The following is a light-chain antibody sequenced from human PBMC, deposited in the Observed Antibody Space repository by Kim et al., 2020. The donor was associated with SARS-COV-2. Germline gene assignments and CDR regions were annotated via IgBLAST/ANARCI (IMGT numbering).Light chain of an antibody. V-gene: IGKV1-39*01. CDR1: QSISSH. CDR2: AAS. Sequence: ASVGDRVTITCRTSQSISSHLIWSHQKPGRAPKLLIYAASTLQGGVPSRFSGSGSETDFTLTISSLQPEDFATYFCQQSYITPFTFGPGTKVDIK. J-gene: IGKJ3*01. CDR3: QQSYITPFT.